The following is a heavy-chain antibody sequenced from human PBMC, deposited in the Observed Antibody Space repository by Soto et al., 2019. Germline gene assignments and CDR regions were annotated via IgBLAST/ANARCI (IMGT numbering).Heavy chain of an antibody. CDR3: ARAYYDFWRPPRWFDP. J-gene: IGHJ5*02. CDR1: GYTFTSYD. D-gene: IGHD3-3*01. CDR2: MNPNSGNT. V-gene: IGHV1-8*01. Sequence: ASVKVSCKASGYTFTSYDINWVRQATGQGLEWMGWMNPNSGNTGYAQKFQGRVTMTRNTSISTAYMELSSLRSEDTAVYYCARAYYDFWRPPRWFDPWGQGTLVTVSS.